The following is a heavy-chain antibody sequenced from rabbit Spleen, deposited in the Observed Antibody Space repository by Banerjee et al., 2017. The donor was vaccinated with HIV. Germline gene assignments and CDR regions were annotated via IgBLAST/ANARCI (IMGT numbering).Heavy chain of an antibody. D-gene: IGHD1-1*01. V-gene: IGHV1S45*01. CDR3: ARDPNYASGHYIYSF. CDR2: MYAGSSGST. Sequence: QEQLVESGGGLVRPEGSLKLSCTASGFSFSNKAVMCWVRQAPGKGLEWIACMYAGSSGSTYSATWAKGRFTISKTSSTTVTLQMSSLTVADTATYFCARDPNYASGHYIYSFWGPGTLVTVS. J-gene: IGHJ4*01. CDR1: GFSFSNKAV.